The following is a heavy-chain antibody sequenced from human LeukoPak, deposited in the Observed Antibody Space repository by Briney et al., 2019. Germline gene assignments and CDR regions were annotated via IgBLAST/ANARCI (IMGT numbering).Heavy chain of an antibody. CDR2: IYYSGST. Sequence: PSETLSLTCTVSGGSISSSSYYWGWIRQPPGKGLEWIGSIYYSGSTYYNPSLKSRVTISVDTSKNQFSLKLSSVTAADTAVYYCARGRYYADWAFDIWGQGTMVTVSS. CDR1: GGSISSSSYY. CDR3: ARGRYYADWAFDI. J-gene: IGHJ3*02. V-gene: IGHV4-39*07. D-gene: IGHD2-2*01.